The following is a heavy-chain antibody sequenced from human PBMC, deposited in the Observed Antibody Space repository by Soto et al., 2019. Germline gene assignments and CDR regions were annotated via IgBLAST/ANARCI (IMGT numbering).Heavy chain of an antibody. CDR1: GFTFSSYA. J-gene: IGHJ4*02. Sequence: VQLLESGGGLVQPGGSLRLSCAASGFTFSSYAMSWVRQAPGKGLEWVAVISFDGRNQYYVDSVKGRFTISRDNSKNTVYLQMNSLRPEDTAVYFCAKEADLDPFDYWGQGTLVTVSS. V-gene: IGHV3-30*18. CDR3: AKEADLDPFDY. D-gene: IGHD1-1*01. CDR2: ISFDGRNQ.